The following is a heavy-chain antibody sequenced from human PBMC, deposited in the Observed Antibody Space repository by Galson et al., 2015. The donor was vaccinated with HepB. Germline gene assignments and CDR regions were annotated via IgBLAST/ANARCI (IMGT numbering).Heavy chain of an antibody. CDR2: ISRSGGST. D-gene: IGHD3-10*01. CDR3: AKDSPPPFDLLWFGERGYYGMDV. V-gene: IGHV3-23*01. CDR1: GFTFSSYA. J-gene: IGHJ6*02. Sequence: SLRLSCAASGFTFSSYAMSWVRQAPGKGLEWVSAISRSGGSTYYADSVKGRFTISRDNSKNTLYLQMNSLRAEDTAVYYCAKDSPPPFDLLWFGERGYYGMDVWGQGTTVTVSS.